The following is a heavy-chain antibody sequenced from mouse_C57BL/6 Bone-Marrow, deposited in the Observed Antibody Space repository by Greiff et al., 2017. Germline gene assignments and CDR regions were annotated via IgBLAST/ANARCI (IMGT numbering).Heavy chain of an antibody. Sequence: QVQLKQSGAELARPGASVKLSCKASGYTFTSYGISWVKQRTGQGLEWIGEIYPRSGNTYYNEQFKGKATLTADKSSSTAYMELRSLTTEDSAVYFCARGRRYDYDPSWFAYWGQGNLVTVSA. CDR3: ARGRRYDYDPSWFAY. J-gene: IGHJ3*01. CDR2: IYPRSGNT. D-gene: IGHD2-4*01. V-gene: IGHV1-81*01. CDR1: GYTFTSYG.